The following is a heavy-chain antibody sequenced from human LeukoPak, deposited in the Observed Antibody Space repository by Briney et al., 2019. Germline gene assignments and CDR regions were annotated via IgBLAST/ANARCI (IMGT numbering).Heavy chain of an antibody. J-gene: IGHJ4*02. V-gene: IGHV3-30*04. D-gene: IGHD3-22*01. CDR2: ISYDGSNK. CDR1: RFTFSSYA. Sequence: GRSLRLSCAASRFTFSSYAMHWVRQAPGKGLEWVAVISYDGSNKYYADSVKGRFTISRDNSKNTLYLQMNSLRAEDTAVYYCARDPIYYDSSGSTYFDYWGQGTLVTVSS. CDR3: ARDPIYYDSSGSTYFDY.